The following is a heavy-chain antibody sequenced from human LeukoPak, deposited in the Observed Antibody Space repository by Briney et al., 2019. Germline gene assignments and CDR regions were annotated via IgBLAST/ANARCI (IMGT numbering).Heavy chain of an antibody. CDR1: GFTFSSYA. Sequence: GGSLRLSCAASGFTFSSYAMSWVRQAPGKGLEWVASTNHNGNVNYYVDSVKGRFTISRDNAKNSLYLQMSNLRAEDTAVYFCARGGGLDVWGQGATVTVSS. CDR2: TNHNGNVN. CDR3: ARGGGLDV. J-gene: IGHJ6*02. V-gene: IGHV3-7*03. D-gene: IGHD3-16*01.